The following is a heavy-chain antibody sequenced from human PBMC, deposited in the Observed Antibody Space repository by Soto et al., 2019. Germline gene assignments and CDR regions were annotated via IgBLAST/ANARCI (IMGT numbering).Heavy chain of an antibody. Sequence: GGSLRLSCAASGFTFSSYGMHWVRQAPGKGLEWVAVIWYDGSNKYYADSVKGRFTISRDNSKNTLYLQMNSLRAEDTAVYYCARDLSMWSVQGPFQHWGQGTLVTVSS. V-gene: IGHV3-33*01. D-gene: IGHD3-3*01. CDR2: IWYDGSNK. CDR1: GFTFSSYG. CDR3: ARDLSMWSVQGPFQH. J-gene: IGHJ1*01.